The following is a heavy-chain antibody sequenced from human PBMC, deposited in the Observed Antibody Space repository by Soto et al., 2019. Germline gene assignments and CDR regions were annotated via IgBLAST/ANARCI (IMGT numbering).Heavy chain of an antibody. Sequence: PSETLSLTCTVSGGSISSYYWSWIRQPPGKGLEWIGYIYYSGSTNYNPSLKSRVTISVDTSKNQFSLKLSSVTAADTAVYYCARHQWFGDSQFDYWGQGTLVTVSS. CDR1: GGSISSYY. CDR2: IYYSGST. V-gene: IGHV4-59*08. CDR3: ARHQWFGDSQFDY. D-gene: IGHD3-10*01. J-gene: IGHJ4*02.